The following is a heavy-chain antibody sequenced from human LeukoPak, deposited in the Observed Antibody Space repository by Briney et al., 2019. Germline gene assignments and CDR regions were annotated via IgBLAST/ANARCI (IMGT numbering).Heavy chain of an antibody. CDR2: IYPGDSEI. CDR3: ARLYTGSYWAY. CDR1: GYSFTSYW. J-gene: IGHJ4*02. V-gene: IGHV5-51*01. Sequence: GEPLKISCKGSGYSFTSYWIGWVRQMPGKGLEWMGFIYPGDSEIRYSPSFQGQVTISADKSISTAYLQWSSLEASDNAMYYCARLYTGSYWAYWGQGTLVTVSS. D-gene: IGHD1-26*01.